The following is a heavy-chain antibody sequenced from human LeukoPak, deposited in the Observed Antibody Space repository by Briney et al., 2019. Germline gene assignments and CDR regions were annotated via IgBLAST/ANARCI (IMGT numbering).Heavy chain of an antibody. D-gene: IGHD1-26*01. V-gene: IGHV3-30*02. CDR3: AKDYSGSYPLSGY. J-gene: IGHJ4*02. Sequence: PGGSLRLSCAASGFAFSSYGMHWVRQAPGKGLEWVAFIRYDGSNKYYADSVKGRFTISRDNSKNTLYLQMNSLRAEDTAVYYCAKDYSGSYPLSGYWGQGTLVTVSS. CDR1: GFAFSSYG. CDR2: IRYDGSNK.